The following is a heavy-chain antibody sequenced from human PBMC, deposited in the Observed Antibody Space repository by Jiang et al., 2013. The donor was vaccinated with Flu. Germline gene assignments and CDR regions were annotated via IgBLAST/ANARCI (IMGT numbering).Heavy chain of an antibody. CDR3: TRQLGTCSLNSCYDAY. D-gene: IGHD2-2*01. CDR2: IHTNTGNP. V-gene: IGHV7-4-1*02. J-gene: IGHJ4*02. Sequence: QSGSELKKPGASVKLSCRASGYTFTTYAINWVRQAPGQGLEWMGWIHTNTGNPTYAQGFTGRFVFSLDTSVSTAYLQISSLKAEDTAVYYCTRQLGTCSLNSCYDAYWGQGTLVTVSS. CDR1: GYTFTTYA.